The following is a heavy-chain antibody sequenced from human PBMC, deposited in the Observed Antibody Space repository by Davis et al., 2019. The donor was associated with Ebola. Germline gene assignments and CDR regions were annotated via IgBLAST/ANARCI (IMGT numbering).Heavy chain of an antibody. J-gene: IGHJ4*02. CDR1: GFTFSRYW. V-gene: IGHV3-74*01. Sequence: PGGSLRLSCAVSGFTFSRYWMHWVRHAPGKGLVWVSRINTDGSSTDYADSVKGRFTISRDNAKNTLYMQMNSLRAEDTAVYYCAGAPTPHDSSAYYFYWGQGTLVTVSS. CDR2: INTDGSST. D-gene: IGHD3-22*01. CDR3: AGAPTPHDSSAYYFY.